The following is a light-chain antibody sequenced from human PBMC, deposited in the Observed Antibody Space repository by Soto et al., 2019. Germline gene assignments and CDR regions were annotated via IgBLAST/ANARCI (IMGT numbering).Light chain of an antibody. Sequence: DIKMTQAPSSLCASVGKSLTITCRASQYISTYLNWYQQKPGKAPKLLIYAASSLQSGVPSRFSGSGSETDFTLTISSLQPEDFATYSCQQSYTTTWTFGQGTKVDIK. CDR1: QYISTY. V-gene: IGKV1-39*01. CDR3: QQSYTTTWT. CDR2: AAS. J-gene: IGKJ1*01.